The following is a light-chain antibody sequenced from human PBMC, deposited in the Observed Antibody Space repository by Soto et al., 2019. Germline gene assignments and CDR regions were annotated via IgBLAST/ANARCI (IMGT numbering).Light chain of an antibody. Sequence: ESVLTQSPGTLSLSPGERATLSCSASQTISSNYVAWYQQKPGQAPRLLIYDASSRATGIPARFSGSGSGTDFTLTISSLEPADFAVYYCQHRSSWPPTFGQGTRLEIK. V-gene: IGKV3-11*01. CDR1: QTISSN. CDR2: DAS. J-gene: IGKJ5*01. CDR3: QHRSSWPPT.